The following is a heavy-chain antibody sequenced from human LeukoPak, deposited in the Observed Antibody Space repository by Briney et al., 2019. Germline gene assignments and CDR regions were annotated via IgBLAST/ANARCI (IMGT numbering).Heavy chain of an antibody. CDR3: ARDGDYYGSGSYHWFDP. Sequence: SETLSLTCTVSGGSISSCYWSWIRQPAGKGLEWIGRIYTSGSTNYNPSLKSRVTMSVDTSKNQFSLKLSSVTAADTAVYYCARDGDYYGSGSYHWFDPWGQGTLVTVSS. CDR2: IYTSGST. J-gene: IGHJ5*02. V-gene: IGHV4-4*07. CDR1: GGSISSCY. D-gene: IGHD3-10*01.